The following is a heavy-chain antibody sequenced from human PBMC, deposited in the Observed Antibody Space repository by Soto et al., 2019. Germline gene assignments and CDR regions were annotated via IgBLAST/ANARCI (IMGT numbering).Heavy chain of an antibody. CDR3: AKGGDFWSGPDY. Sequence: GGSLRLSCAASGFTFSSYAMSWVRQAPGKGLEWVSAISGSGGSTYYADSGKGRFTISRDNSKNTLYLQMNSLRAEDTAVYYCAKGGDFWSGPDYWGQGTLVTVSS. CDR2: ISGSGGST. J-gene: IGHJ4*02. V-gene: IGHV3-23*01. CDR1: GFTFSSYA. D-gene: IGHD3-3*01.